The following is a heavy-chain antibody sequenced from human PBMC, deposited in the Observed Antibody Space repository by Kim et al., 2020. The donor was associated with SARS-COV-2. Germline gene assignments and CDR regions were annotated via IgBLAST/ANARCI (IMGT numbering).Heavy chain of an antibody. CDR3: ARPDSYSDSSSDY. CDR2: ISSSSGTI. J-gene: IGHJ4*02. D-gene: IGHD3-22*01. CDR1: GFIFSSYS. V-gene: IGHV3-48*02. Sequence: GGSLRLSCAASGFIFSSYSMNWVRQAPGKGLEWVSYISSSSGTIYYADSVRGRFTISRDNAKNSLYLQMNSLRDEDTAVYYCARPDSYSDSSSDYWGQGTLVTVSS.